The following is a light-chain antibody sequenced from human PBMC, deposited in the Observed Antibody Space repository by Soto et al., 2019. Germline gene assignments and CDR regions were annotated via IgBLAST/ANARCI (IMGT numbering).Light chain of an antibody. CDR2: DVS. Sequence: QSALTQPASVSGSPGQSITISCTGTSSDVGAYNYVSWYQQHPGKAPKLMIYDVSDRPSGVSNRFSGSKSGNTASLTISGLQAEDEADYYCSSYSTISTPWVFGTGTKVTVL. V-gene: IGLV2-14*01. CDR1: SSDVGAYNY. CDR3: SSYSTISTPWV. J-gene: IGLJ1*01.